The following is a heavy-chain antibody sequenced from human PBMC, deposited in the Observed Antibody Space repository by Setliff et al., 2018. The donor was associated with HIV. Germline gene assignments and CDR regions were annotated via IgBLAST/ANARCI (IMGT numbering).Heavy chain of an antibody. J-gene: IGHJ5*02. CDR2: IYYSYST. V-gene: IGHV4-39*01. CDR1: GDSISSSSYY. CDR3: ASRGDSGWYYRSGFDP. Sequence: TSETLSLTCTVSGDSISSSSYYWGWIRQPPGKGLEWIGSIYYSYSTYYNPSLKSRVTISLDTSKNQLSLKLSSVTAADTAVYYCASRGDSGWYYRSGFDPWGQGTLVPSPQ. D-gene: IGHD6-19*01.